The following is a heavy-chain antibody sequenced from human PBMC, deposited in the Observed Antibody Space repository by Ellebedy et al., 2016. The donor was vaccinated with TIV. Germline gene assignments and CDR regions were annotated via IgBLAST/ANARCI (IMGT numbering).Heavy chain of an antibody. CDR1: GGTFSSYA. Sequence: SVKVSCXASGGTFSSYAISWVRQAPGQGLEWMGGIIPIFGTANYAQKFQGRVTITADESTSTVYMELSSLRSEDTAVYYCARAGVVGATTYYFDYWGQGTLVTVSS. V-gene: IGHV1-69*13. CDR2: IIPIFGTA. J-gene: IGHJ4*02. D-gene: IGHD1-26*01. CDR3: ARAGVVGATTYYFDY.